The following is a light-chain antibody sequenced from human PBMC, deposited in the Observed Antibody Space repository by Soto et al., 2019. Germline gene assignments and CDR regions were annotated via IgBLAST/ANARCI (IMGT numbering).Light chain of an antibody. CDR3: VLYMGSGISV. CDR1: SGSVSTNYY. Sequence: QAVVTQGPSFSVSPGGTVTLTCGLSSGSVSTNYYPSWYQQTPGQAPRTLIYSTNTRSSGVPDRFSGSILGNKAALTITGAQVDDESDYYCVLYMGSGISVFGGGTKLTVL. CDR2: STN. J-gene: IGLJ3*02. V-gene: IGLV8-61*01.